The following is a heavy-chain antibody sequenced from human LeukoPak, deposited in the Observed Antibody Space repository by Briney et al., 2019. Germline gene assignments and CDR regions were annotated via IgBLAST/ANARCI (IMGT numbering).Heavy chain of an antibody. CDR2: IYYSGGT. V-gene: IGHV4-59*08. D-gene: IGHD5-18*01. CDR3: ARRRFSYGDNDAFVI. CDR1: RGSLSSYY. Sequence: SEPLSLTCTISRGSLSSYYWSWIRQSPGKGPEWIGYIYYSGGTNYNPSLESRVTISADRSTNQFSLKVRSVTAADTAVYYCARRRFSYGDNDAFVIWGQGTMVTVSS. J-gene: IGHJ3*02.